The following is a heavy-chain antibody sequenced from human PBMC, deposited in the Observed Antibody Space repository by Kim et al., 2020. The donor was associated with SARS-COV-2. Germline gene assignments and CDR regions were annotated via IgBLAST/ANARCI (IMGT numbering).Heavy chain of an antibody. CDR3: ARAPLYYDRSGYSSTDDYFDC. J-gene: IGHJ4*02. V-gene: IGHV7-4-1*02. Sequence: ASVKVSCKASGYPFTGFAMNWVRQAPGQGLEWMGWINTNTAHPTYAQGFTGRFVFSLDTSVSTAYLQISSLEAEDTAVYYCARAPLYYDRSGYSSTDDYFDCWGQGTLVTVSS. CDR1: GYPFTGFA. CDR2: INTNTAHP. D-gene: IGHD3-22*01.